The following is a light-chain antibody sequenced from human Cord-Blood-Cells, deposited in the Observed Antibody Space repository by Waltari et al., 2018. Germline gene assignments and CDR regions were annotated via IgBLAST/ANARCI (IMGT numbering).Light chain of an antibody. CDR1: QSIGSY. CDR3: QQSDSTPFT. J-gene: IGKJ5*01. V-gene: IGKV1-39*01. CDR2: AAS. Sequence: DIQITQSPSSLSASVGARVTITCRSSQSIGSYLNWYKQKPGKAPKLLIYAASSLQSGVPSRFSGSGSGTDLTRTISSVQSQDIETHYWQQSDSTPFTYGQRTRLEI.